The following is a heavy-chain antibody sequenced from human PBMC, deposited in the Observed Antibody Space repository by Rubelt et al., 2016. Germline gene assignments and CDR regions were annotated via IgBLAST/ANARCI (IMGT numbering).Heavy chain of an antibody. CDR1: GFSFSTHG. CDR3: ASGGWGFGFGY. J-gene: IGHJ4*02. V-gene: IGHV3-21*02. D-gene: IGHD3-16*01. CDR2: ISSTGTYI. Sequence: VQLVDSGGGVVQPGRSLRLSCAASGFSFSTHGMNWVRQAPGKGLEWVSSISSTGTYIFYADSVRGRFTVSRDNAKDSLYLQMNSLRPEDTAVYYWASGGWGFGFGYWGQGTLVTVSS.